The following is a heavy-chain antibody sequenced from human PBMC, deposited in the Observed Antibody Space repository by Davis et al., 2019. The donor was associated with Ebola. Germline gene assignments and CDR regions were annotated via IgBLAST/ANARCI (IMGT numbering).Heavy chain of an antibody. Sequence: SETLSLTCAVYGGSFSGYYWSWIRQPPGKGLEWIGEIYHSGSTNYNPSLKSRVTISVDKSKNQFSLKLSSVTAADTAVYYCAREDDFWSGYYDYWGQGTLVTVSS. CDR3: AREDDFWSGYYDY. D-gene: IGHD3-3*01. J-gene: IGHJ4*02. V-gene: IGHV4-34*01. CDR2: IYHSGST. CDR1: GGSFSGYY.